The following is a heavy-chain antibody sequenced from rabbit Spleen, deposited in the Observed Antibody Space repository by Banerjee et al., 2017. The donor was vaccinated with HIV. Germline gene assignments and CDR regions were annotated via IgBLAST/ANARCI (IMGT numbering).Heavy chain of an antibody. V-gene: IGHV1S45*01. Sequence: QEQLEESGGGLVKPEGSLTLTCKASGFSFSEKEVMCWVRQAPGKGLEWIGCINTITGKTVYATWAKGRFTISRASSTTVFLQMTSLTAADTATYFCARDPSIEGVAHPSDLWGPGTLVTVS. CDR3: ARDPSIEGVAHPSDL. D-gene: IGHD1-1*01. CDR2: INTITGKT. J-gene: IGHJ6*01. CDR1: GFSFSEKEV.